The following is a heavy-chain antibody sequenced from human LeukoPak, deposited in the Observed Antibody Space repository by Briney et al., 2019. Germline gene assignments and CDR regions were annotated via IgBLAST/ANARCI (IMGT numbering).Heavy chain of an antibody. D-gene: IGHD1-26*01. Sequence: SETLSLTCTVSGGSISSDYWSWIRQPPGKGLEWIGYIYYSGSTNYNPSLKSRATISVDTSKKQFSLKLSSVTAADTAVYYCAGRSLVRTVGYYYAMDVWGQGTTVTVSS. V-gene: IGHV4-59*08. J-gene: IGHJ6*02. CDR2: IYYSGST. CDR1: GGSISSDY. CDR3: AGRSLVRTVGYYYAMDV.